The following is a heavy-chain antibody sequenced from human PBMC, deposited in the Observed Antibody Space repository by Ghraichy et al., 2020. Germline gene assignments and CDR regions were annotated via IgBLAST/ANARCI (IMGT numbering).Heavy chain of an antibody. J-gene: IGHJ4*02. V-gene: IGHV1-2*02. CDR2: INPSSGDT. Sequence: ASVKVPCKASAYTFIDHYVHWVRQAPGKGLEWMGWINPSSGDTNYAQRFQGRITMTRDTSISTAYMQLIGLTSDDLAVYYCARGTMGVGPSDYWGQGTLVTVSS. CDR3: ARGTMGVGPSDY. D-gene: IGHD3/OR15-3a*01. CDR1: AYTFIDHY.